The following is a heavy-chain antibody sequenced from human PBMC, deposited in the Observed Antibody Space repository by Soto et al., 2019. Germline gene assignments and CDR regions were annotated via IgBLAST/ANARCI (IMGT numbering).Heavy chain of an antibody. J-gene: IGHJ4*02. V-gene: IGHV4-4*07. D-gene: IGHD5-12*01. Sequence: SETLSLTCTVSGGSINTFYCSWFREPAVKGLERLGRIFSSGSTSFNPSLESRVAMSVDTSKNHFSLNLSSMTAADMAVYSCAREGSYSAYNFAHGIQLWSFDFWGKGALVTVSS. CDR3: AREGSYSAYNFAHGIQLWSFDF. CDR2: IFSSGST. CDR1: GGSINTFY.